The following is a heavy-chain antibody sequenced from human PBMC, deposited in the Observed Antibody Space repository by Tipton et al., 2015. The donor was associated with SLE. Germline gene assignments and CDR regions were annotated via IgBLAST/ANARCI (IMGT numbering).Heavy chain of an antibody. Sequence: TLSLTCTVSGGSISSSSYYWGWICQPPGKGLEWIGSIYYSGSTYYNPSLKSRVTISVDTSKNQFSLKLSSVTAADTAVYYCASEHSGWLDYWGQGTLVTVSS. V-gene: IGHV4-39*07. D-gene: IGHD6-19*01. CDR1: GGSISSSSYY. CDR3: ASEHSGWLDY. CDR2: IYYSGST. J-gene: IGHJ4*02.